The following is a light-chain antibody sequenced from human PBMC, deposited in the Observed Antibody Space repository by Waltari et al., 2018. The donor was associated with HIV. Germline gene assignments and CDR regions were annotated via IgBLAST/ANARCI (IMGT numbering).Light chain of an antibody. CDR1: DSDLRAYNY. V-gene: IGLV2-14*03. CDR2: DVN. CDR3: CSYTTSGTWV. J-gene: IGLJ3*02. Sequence: QSALTQPASVSGSPGQSLTVSCSGTDSDLRAYNYVSWFQQHPDKAPQLLIFDVNKRPSGVSNRFSGSKSGSTASLTISGLQPDDEADYFCCSYTTSGTWVFGGGTRVTVL.